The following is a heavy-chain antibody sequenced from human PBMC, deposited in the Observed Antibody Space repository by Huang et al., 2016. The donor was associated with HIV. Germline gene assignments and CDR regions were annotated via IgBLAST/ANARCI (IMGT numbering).Heavy chain of an antibody. D-gene: IGHD3-22*01. CDR1: GFFLSNYG. CDR2: IRNDGMKK. Sequence: VQLIESGGGVVQPGKSLRLSCATSGFFLSNYGMHWVRQAPGKGLKWVAFIRNDGMKKNYADSVRGGVTVGRDNGKNTLFLQMRSLGVDDTAVYYCARGDYYDSSGYHPGYFDYWGQGILVTVSS. V-gene: IGHV3-33*04. J-gene: IGHJ4*02. CDR3: ARGDYYDSSGYHPGYFDY.